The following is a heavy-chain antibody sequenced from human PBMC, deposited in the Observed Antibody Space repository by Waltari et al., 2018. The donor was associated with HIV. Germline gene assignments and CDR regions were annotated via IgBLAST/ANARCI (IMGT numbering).Heavy chain of an antibody. CDR2: ISSSDGST. Sequence: EVQLLESGGGLVQPGGSLRLSCAASGFPFSSFAVAGVRQAPGKGLEWVSTISSSDGSTFYADSVKGRFTVSRDNSKNTLYLQMSSLRAEDTAVYYCARDSSYDFWSGYHYTPIFEYWGQGTLVTVSS. CDR1: GFPFSSFA. CDR3: ARDSSYDFWSGYHYTPIFEY. V-gene: IGHV3-23*01. D-gene: IGHD3-3*01. J-gene: IGHJ4*02.